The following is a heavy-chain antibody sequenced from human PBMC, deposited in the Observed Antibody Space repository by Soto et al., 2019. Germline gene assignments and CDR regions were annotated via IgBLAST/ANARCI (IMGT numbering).Heavy chain of an antibody. V-gene: IGHV1-18*01. CDR3: ARGVGSGSYYNQYNWFDP. D-gene: IGHD3-10*01. CDR2: INVYNGNT. CDR1: GYAIAYYG. Sequence: GVSVKVTWKASGYAIAYYGMRWVRQAHSQGLEWMGWINVYNGNTKYAQKVQGRVTMTTDTSTSTAYMELRSLRSDDTAVYYCARGVGSGSYYNQYNWFDPWGQGTLVTVSS. J-gene: IGHJ5*02.